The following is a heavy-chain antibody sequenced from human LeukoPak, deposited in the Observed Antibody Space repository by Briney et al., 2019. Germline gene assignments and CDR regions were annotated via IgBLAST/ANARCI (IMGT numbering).Heavy chain of an antibody. D-gene: IGHD3-3*01. Sequence: GASVKVSCKASGGTFSSYAISWVRQAPGQGLEWMGGIIPIFGTANYAQKFQGRVTITADESASTAYLELSSLRSEDTAVFYCARDLEPKDDFWSGPAHIPANWGQGTRVTVSS. V-gene: IGHV1-69*13. CDR3: ARDLEPKDDFWSGPAHIPAN. J-gene: IGHJ4*02. CDR1: GGTFSSYA. CDR2: IIPIFGTA.